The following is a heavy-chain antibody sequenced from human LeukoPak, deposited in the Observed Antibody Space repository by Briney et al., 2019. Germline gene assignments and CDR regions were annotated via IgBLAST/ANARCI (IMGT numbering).Heavy chain of an antibody. Sequence: SETLSLTRTVSGGSIGTYYWSWIRQSPGKGLEWIGYIYVTGSTRYNPYLQSRVTISVDTSRNQFFLKMSSVTAADTAVYYCARHIGGGIEDMDVWGKGTKVTVS. D-gene: IGHD3-16*02. V-gene: IGHV4-59*08. CDR2: IYVTGST. J-gene: IGHJ6*03. CDR3: ARHIGGGIEDMDV. CDR1: GGSIGTYY.